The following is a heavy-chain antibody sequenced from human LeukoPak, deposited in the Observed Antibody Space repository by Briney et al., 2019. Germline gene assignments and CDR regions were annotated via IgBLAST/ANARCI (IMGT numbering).Heavy chain of an antibody. CDR3: ARGRYSYDSSGYLDY. D-gene: IGHD3-22*01. CDR2: ISAYNGNT. V-gene: IGHV1-18*01. J-gene: IGHJ4*02. Sequence: GASVKVSCKASGYTFTSYGISWVRQAPGQGLGWMGWISAYNGNTNYAQKLQGRVTMTTDTSTSIAYMELRSLRSDDTAVYYCARGRYSYDSSGYLDYWGQGTLVTVSS. CDR1: GYTFTSYG.